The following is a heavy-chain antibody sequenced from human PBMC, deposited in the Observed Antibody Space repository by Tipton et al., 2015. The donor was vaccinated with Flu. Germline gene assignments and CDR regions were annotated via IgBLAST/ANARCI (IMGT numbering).Heavy chain of an antibody. CDR1: GFTFSSYS. D-gene: IGHD6-13*01. CDR2: ISSNSSYI. CDR3: ARAPYSSSRDLPGGP. J-gene: IGHJ5*02. V-gene: IGHV3-21*01. Sequence: SLRLSCAASGFTFSSYSMNWVRQAPGKGLEWVSSISSNSSYIYYADSVKGRFTISRDNAKNSLYLQMNSLRAEDTAVYYCARAPYSSSRDLPGGPWGQGTLVTVSS.